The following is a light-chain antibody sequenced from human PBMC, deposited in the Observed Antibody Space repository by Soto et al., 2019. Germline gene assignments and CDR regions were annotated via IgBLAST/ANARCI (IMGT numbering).Light chain of an antibody. V-gene: IGKV1-5*03. J-gene: IGKJ4*01. CDR1: QSISGW. CDR3: QQYKRYSLT. Sequence: DIQMTQSPSTLSASVGDGVAITCRASQSISGWLAWYQQKPGKAPQLLIYKASNLESGVPSRFSGSGSGTEFTLTISSLQPDDFATYYCQQYKRYSLTFGGGTKVEIK. CDR2: KAS.